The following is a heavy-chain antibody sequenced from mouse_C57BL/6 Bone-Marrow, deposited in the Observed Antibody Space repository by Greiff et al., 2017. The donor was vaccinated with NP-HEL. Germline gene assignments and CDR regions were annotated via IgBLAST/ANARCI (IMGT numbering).Heavy chain of an antibody. J-gene: IGHJ3*01. Sequence: QVQLQQSGAELARPGASVKLSCKASGYTFTSYGISWVKQRTGQGLEWIGEIYPRSGNTYYNEKFKGKATLTADKSSSTAYMQLRSLTSEDSAVFFYAVDGYEVGCAYWGQGTTVTVSA. V-gene: IGHV1-81*01. D-gene: IGHD2-2*01. CDR3: AVDGYEVGCAY. CDR1: GYTFTSYG. CDR2: IYPRSGNT.